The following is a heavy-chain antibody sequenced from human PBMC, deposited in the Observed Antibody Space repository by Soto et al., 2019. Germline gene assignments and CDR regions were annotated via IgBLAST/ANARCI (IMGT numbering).Heavy chain of an antibody. CDR2: IKEDGSET. CDR3: ARDEGEFCSGGSSFYRH. V-gene: IGHV3-7*05. J-gene: IGHJ4*02. Sequence: EVLLVESGGGLVQPGGSLRLSCAASSFTFSSYWMSWVRQAPGKGLEWVANIKEDGSETYYLDSVRGRFTISRDNAENSLYLHIRSLSAEDTAVFYCARDEGEFCSGGSSFYRHWGQGTLVSVSP. CDR1: SFTFSSYW. D-gene: IGHD2-15*01.